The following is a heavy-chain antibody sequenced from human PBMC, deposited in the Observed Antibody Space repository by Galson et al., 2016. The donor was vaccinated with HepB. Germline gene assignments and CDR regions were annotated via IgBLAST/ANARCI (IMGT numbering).Heavy chain of an antibody. CDR3: SGGELARGFDP. J-gene: IGHJ5*02. CDR2: INHSGNT. CDR1: GGSFSGYS. Sequence: SETLSLTCAVYGGSFSGYSWSWIRQPPGKGLEWIGEINHSGNTNYNPSLKSRVTISVDTSKNQFSLRKTSVTAADTAVYYCSGGELARGFDPWGQGSLVTVSS. D-gene: IGHD5-24*01. V-gene: IGHV4-34*01.